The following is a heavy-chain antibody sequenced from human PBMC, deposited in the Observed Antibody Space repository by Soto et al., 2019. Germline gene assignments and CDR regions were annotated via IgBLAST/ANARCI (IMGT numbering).Heavy chain of an antibody. J-gene: IGHJ5*02. V-gene: IGHV1-18*01. Sequence: GASVKVSCKASGYTFTSYGISWVRQAPGQGLEWMGWISAYNGNTNYAQKLQGRVTMTTDTSTSTGYMELRSLRSDDTAVYYCARDGGYSGYDPRGGPWGQGTLVTVSS. CDR1: GYTFTSYG. D-gene: IGHD5-12*01. CDR2: ISAYNGNT. CDR3: ARDGGYSGYDPRGGP.